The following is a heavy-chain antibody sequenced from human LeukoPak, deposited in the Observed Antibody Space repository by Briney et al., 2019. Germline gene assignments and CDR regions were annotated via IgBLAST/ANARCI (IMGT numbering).Heavy chain of an antibody. D-gene: IGHD3-10*01. Sequence: PGGSLRLSCAASGFXFSSYGMHWVRQAPGKGLQWLAVISYDGSRKSYADSVKGRFTISKDNSKNTLYLQMNSLRAEETAVYYCAKDLRGVAFSYFDYWGQGTLVTVSP. V-gene: IGHV3-30*18. CDR1: GFXFSSYG. CDR3: AKDLRGVAFSYFDY. J-gene: IGHJ4*02. CDR2: ISYDGSRK.